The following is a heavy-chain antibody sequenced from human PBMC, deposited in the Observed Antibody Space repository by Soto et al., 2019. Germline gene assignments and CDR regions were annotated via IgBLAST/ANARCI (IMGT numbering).Heavy chain of an antibody. J-gene: IGHJ4*02. D-gene: IGHD3-16*01. CDR3: TRARGGSGAL. CDR2: TNQHATII. V-gene: IGHV3-74*01. Sequence: GGSLRLSCEASGITFSSYCCRWFLQDPGKGVLRVSGTNQHATIIDYADFVKGRFTISRDNSKSTLFLEMDSLRVEDTAVYYCTRARGGSGALWGPGTLVTVSS. CDR1: GITFSSYC.